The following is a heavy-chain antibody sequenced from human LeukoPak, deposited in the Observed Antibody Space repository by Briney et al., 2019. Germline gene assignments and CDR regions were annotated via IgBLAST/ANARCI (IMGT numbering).Heavy chain of an antibody. CDR1: GLTFSSYD. CDR2: IRGSGGSK. V-gene: IGHV3-23*01. D-gene: IGHD6-19*01. J-gene: IGHJ4*02. CDR3: AKVPPAVADMGS. Sequence: PGGTLRLSCAASGLTFSSYDMSWVRQAPGKGLEWVLDIRGSGGSKYYAESAKGRFTFSRNNSKNTLYLQMDSLRADDTALYYCAKVPPAVADMGSWGQGTLVTVSS.